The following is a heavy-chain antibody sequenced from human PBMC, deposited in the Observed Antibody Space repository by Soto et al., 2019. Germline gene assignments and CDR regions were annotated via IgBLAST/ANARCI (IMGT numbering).Heavy chain of an antibody. CDR1: GLTFSSYA. V-gene: IGHV3-30-3*01. J-gene: IGHJ4*02. D-gene: IGHD5-18*01. CDR3: ARDTSAMVIKTDY. Sequence: QVQLMESGGGVVQPGRSLRLSCAASGLTFSSYAMHWVRQAPGKGLEWVAVISYDGSNKYYADSVKGRFTISRDNSKNTLYLQMNSLRAEDTAVYYCARDTSAMVIKTDYWGQGTLVTVSS. CDR2: ISYDGSNK.